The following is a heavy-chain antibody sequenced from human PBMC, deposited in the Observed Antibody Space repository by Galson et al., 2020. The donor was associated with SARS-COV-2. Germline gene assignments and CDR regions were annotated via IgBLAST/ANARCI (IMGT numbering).Heavy chain of an antibody. D-gene: IGHD2-21*02. CDR3: ASVVGDYYYYYGMDV. J-gene: IGHJ6*02. CDR1: GFTFSSYS. CDR2: ISSSSSTI. V-gene: IGHV3-48*01. Sequence: GGSLRLSCAASGFTFSSYSMNWVRQAPGKGLEWVSYISSSSSTIYYADSVKGRFTISRDNAKNSLYLQMNSLRAEDTAVYYCASVVGDYYYYYGMDVWGQGTTVTVSS.